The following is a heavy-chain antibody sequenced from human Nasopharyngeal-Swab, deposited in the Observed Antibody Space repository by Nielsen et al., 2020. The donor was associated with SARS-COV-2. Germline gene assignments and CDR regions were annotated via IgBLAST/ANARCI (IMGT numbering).Heavy chain of an antibody. CDR2: IYYSGST. CDR1: GGSIGSSSYY. D-gene: IGHD3-10*01. V-gene: IGHV4-39*07. J-gene: IGHJ6*03. Sequence: SETLSLTCTVSGGSIGSSSYYWGWIRQPPGKGLEWIGSIYYSGSTNYNPSLKSRVTISVDTSKNQFSLKLSSVTAADTAVYYCARYGAGGSRITMVRGYMDVWGKGTTVTVSS. CDR3: ARYGAGGSRITMVRGYMDV.